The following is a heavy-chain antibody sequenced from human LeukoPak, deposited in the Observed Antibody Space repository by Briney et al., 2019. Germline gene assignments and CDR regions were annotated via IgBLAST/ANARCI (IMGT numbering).Heavy chain of an antibody. V-gene: IGHV3-7*01. J-gene: IGHJ6*03. CDR3: AKDEVVPGYYYTDV. D-gene: IGHD2-2*01. CDR1: GFTFSSHW. Sequence: GGSLRLSCAASGFTFSSHWMNWVRQAPGKGLEWVANIKQDGSEKYYVDSVKGRFTISRDNAKNSLYLQINSLRVEDTAVYYCAKDEVVPGYYYTDVWGRGTTVTISS. CDR2: IKQDGSEK.